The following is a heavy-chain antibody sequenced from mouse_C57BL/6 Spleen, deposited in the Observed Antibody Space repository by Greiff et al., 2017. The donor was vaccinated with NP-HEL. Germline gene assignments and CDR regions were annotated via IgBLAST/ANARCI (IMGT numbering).Heavy chain of an antibody. Sequence: EVKLVESGGGLVKPGGSLKLSCAASGFTFSSYAMSWVRQTPEKRLEWVATISDGGSYTYYPDNVKGRFTISRDNAKNNLYLQMSHLKSEDTAMYYCSRDRRLRYFDYWGQGTTLTVSS. D-gene: IGHD2-2*01. J-gene: IGHJ2*01. V-gene: IGHV5-4*01. CDR1: GFTFSSYA. CDR3: SRDRRLRYFDY. CDR2: ISDGGSYT.